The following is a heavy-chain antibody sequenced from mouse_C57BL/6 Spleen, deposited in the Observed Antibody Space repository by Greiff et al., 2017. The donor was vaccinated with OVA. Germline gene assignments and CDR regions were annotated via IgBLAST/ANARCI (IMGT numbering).Heavy chain of an antibody. J-gene: IGHJ4*01. CDR3: ACVGSRALDY. CDR2: INPNNGGT. V-gene: IGHV1-22*01. Sequence: EVQLQQSGPELVKPGASVKMSCKASGYTFTDYNMHWVKQSHGKSLEWIGYINPNNGGTNYTQTLKGKATLTANNASSTVYMQLRSLTSEDSAIYYCACVGSRALDYWGQGTSVTVSS. CDR1: GYTFTDYN.